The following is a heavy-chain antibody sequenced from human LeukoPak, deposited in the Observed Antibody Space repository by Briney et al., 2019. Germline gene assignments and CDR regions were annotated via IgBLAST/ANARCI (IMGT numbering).Heavy chain of an antibody. J-gene: IGHJ6*02. CDR1: GFTFSSYA. Sequence: HAGGSLRLSCAASGFTFSSYAMSWVRQAPGKGLEWVSAISGSGGSTYYADSVKGRFTISRDNSKNTLYLQMNSLRAEDTAVYYCAKMNWDYYDSSGYYYDYYYYGMDVWGQGTTVTVSS. CDR2: ISGSGGST. D-gene: IGHD3-22*01. V-gene: IGHV3-23*01. CDR3: AKMNWDYYDSSGYYYDYYYYGMDV.